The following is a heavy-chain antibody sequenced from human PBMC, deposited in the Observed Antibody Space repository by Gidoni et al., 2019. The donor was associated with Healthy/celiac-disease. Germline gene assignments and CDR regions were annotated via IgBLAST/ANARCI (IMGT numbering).Heavy chain of an antibody. CDR1: GINVSSYD. J-gene: IGHJ6*02. V-gene: IGHV3-23*01. Sequence: EVQLLESGGGLVQPGGSLRLSCAASGINVSSYDMSWVRQAPGKGLEWVSASSGSGSKTYYADSVKGRFTISRDNSKNTLYLQMNSLRAEDTAVYYCAKDRRGYSYYYGMDVWGQGTTVTVSS. CDR3: AKDRRGYSYYYGMDV. CDR2: SSGSGSKT. D-gene: IGHD5-18*01.